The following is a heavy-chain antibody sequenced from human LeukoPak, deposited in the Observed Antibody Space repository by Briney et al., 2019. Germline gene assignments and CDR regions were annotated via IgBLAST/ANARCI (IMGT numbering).Heavy chain of an antibody. CDR3: AKDIGAVAGTHYFDY. D-gene: IGHD6-19*01. J-gene: IGHJ4*02. CDR1: GFIVSSMY. Sequence: GGSLRLSCAASGFIVSSMYMNWVRQAPGKGLEWVSVIYSGGSTYYADSVKGRFTISRDNSKNTLYLQMNSLRAEDTAFYYCAKDIGAVAGTHYFDYWGQGTLVTVSS. CDR2: IYSGGST. V-gene: IGHV3-53*05.